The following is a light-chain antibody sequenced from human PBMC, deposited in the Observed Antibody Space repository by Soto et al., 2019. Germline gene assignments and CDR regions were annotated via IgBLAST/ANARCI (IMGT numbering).Light chain of an antibody. CDR2: GAS. Sequence: EIVMTQSPATLSVSPGERDTLSCRASQSVSSNLAWYQQKPGQAPRLLIYGASTRATGIPARFSGSGSGTEFTLTISSLQSEDFAVYYCQQYNNWPQRTFGQGTKLEIK. CDR1: QSVSSN. V-gene: IGKV3-15*01. CDR3: QQYNNWPQRT. J-gene: IGKJ2*01.